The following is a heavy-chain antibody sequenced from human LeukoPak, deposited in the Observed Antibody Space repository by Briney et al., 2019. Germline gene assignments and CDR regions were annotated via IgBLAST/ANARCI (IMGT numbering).Heavy chain of an antibody. Sequence: PSETLSLTCSVYGGSFSGYYWSWIRQPPGKGLEWIGEINHSGSTNYNPSLKSRVTISVDTSKNQFSLKLSSVTAADTAVYYCARLFSSWGFMDVWGKGTTVTVSS. V-gene: IGHV4-34*01. CDR1: GGSFSGYY. J-gene: IGHJ6*03. D-gene: IGHD2-21*01. CDR2: INHSGST. CDR3: ARLFSSWGFMDV.